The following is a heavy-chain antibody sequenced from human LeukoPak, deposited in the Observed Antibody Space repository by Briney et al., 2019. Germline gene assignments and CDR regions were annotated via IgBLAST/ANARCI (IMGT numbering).Heavy chain of an antibody. CDR2: ISSSSGTI. J-gene: IGHJ4*02. D-gene: IGHD3-3*01. Sequence: GGSLRLSCVASGFSFSINAMIWVRRAPGKGLEWVAYISSSSGTIYYADSARGRFTVSRDNAKNSLYLQLTSLRAADTAVYFCARSLCYDTGCSFDNRGQGTLVTVSS. CDR1: GFSFSINA. CDR3: ARSLCYDTGCSFDN. V-gene: IGHV3-48*04.